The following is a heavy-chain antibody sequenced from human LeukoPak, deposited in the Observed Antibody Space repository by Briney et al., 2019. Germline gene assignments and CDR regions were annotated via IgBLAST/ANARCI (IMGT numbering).Heavy chain of an antibody. CDR3: ARESSGWFSSYYYGMDV. J-gene: IGHJ6*02. Sequence: SETLSLTCTVSGGSVSSGSYYWSWIRQPPGKGLEWIGYIYYSGSTNYNPSLKSRVTISVDTSKNQFSLKLSSVTAADTAVYYCARESSGWFSSYYYGMDVRGQGTTVTVSS. CDR1: GGSVSSGSYY. V-gene: IGHV4-61*01. CDR2: IYYSGST. D-gene: IGHD6-19*01.